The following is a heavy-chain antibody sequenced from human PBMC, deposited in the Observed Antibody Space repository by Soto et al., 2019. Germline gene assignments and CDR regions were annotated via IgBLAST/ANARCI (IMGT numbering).Heavy chain of an antibody. CDR3: AKDLGSSSLY. J-gene: IGHJ4*02. Sequence: GGSLRLSCVASGFAFSYSGMHWVRQAPGKGLEWVAVTSYDGSHKYYADPVKGRFTISRDNSKNTLYLQMNSLRAEDTAVYYCAKDLGSSSLYWGQGTLVTVSS. CDR1: GFAFSYSG. D-gene: IGHD6-6*01. V-gene: IGHV3-30*18. CDR2: TSYDGSHK.